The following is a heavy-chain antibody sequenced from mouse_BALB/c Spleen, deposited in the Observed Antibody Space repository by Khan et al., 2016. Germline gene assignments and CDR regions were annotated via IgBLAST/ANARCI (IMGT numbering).Heavy chain of an antibody. CDR2: IDPANGNT. Sequence: VRLQQSGAELVKPGASVKLSCTASGFNIKDTYMHWVKQRPEQGLEWIGRIDPANGNTKYDPKFQGKATITADTSSNTAYLQLSSLTSEDTAVYYCARASYYYGSPWYFDVWGAGTTVTVSS. CDR1: GFNIKDTY. V-gene: IGHV14-3*02. D-gene: IGHD1-1*01. J-gene: IGHJ1*01. CDR3: ARASYYYGSPWYFDV.